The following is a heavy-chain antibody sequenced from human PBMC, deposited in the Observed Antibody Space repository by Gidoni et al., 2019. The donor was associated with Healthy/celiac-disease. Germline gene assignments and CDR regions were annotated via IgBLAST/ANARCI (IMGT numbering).Heavy chain of an antibody. CDR2: IISTGSST. Sequence: EVQLVESGGGLVQPGVSQRLSCAAAGVHFSSYWMHWVRQAPGKGLVWVSRIISTGSSTRYADSVKGRFTISRDNAKNTLYLQMNSLRAEDTAVYYCAREEVENLPSGVPAAMWGPKYYYYYGMDVWGQGTTVTVSS. CDR3: AREEVENLPSGVPAAMWGPKYYYYYGMDV. D-gene: IGHD2-2*01. J-gene: IGHJ6*02. V-gene: IGHV3-74*01. CDR1: GVHFSSYW.